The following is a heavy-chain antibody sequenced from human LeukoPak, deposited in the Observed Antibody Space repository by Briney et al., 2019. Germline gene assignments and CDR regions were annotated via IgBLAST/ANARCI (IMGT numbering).Heavy chain of an antibody. J-gene: IGHJ4*02. Sequence: GESLKISCKGSGYSFSNYWFGWVRQMPGKGLEWMGIIDPGDSETRYSPSFQGQVTISADKSISTAHLQWSSLKASDTAMFYCARLVAVTAFRSFYFDYWGQGTLVTVSS. CDR2: IDPGDSET. V-gene: IGHV5-51*01. CDR3: ARLVAVTAFRSFYFDY. CDR1: GYSFSNYW. D-gene: IGHD2-21*02.